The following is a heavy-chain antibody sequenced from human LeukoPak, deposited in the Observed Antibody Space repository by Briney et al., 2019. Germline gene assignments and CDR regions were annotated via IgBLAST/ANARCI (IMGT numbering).Heavy chain of an antibody. V-gene: IGHV1-69*05. J-gene: IGHJ4*02. D-gene: IGHD1-26*01. CDR2: IIPIFGTA. CDR1: GGTFSSYA. Sequence: ASVKVSCKASGGTFSSYAISWVRQAPGQGLEWMGGIIPIFGTANYAQKFQGRVTITTDESPSTAYMELSSLRSEDTAVYYCARGGDVGASGYWGQGTLVTVSS. CDR3: ARGGDVGASGY.